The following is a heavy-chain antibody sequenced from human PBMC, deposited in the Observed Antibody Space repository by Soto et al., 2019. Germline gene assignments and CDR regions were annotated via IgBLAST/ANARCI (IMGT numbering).Heavy chain of an antibody. CDR3: ARLGGYYQSLDS. D-gene: IGHD3-22*01. CDR1: GGSLSSYY. CDR2: IYYTGST. V-gene: IGHV4-59*08. Sequence: QVQLQESGPGLVKPSETLSLTCTVSGGSLSSYYWSWIRQPPGKGLEWIGYIYYTGSTTYNPSINTRVTISVDSSKNQFSLNLSSVSAADTAVYYCARLGGYYQSLDSWGQGTLVTVSS. J-gene: IGHJ5*01.